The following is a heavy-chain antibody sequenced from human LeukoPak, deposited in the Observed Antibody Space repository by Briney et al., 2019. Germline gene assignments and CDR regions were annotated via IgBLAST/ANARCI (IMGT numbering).Heavy chain of an antibody. J-gene: IGHJ4*02. D-gene: IGHD2-2*01. CDR2: INHSGST. CDR1: GGSFSGYY. Sequence: TSETLSLTCAVYGGSFSGYYWSWIRQPPGKGLEWIGEINHSGSTNYNPPLKSRVTISVDTSKNQFSLKLSSVTAADTAVYYCARGGYCSSTSCSPVDYWGQGTLVTVSS. V-gene: IGHV4-34*01. CDR3: ARGGYCSSTSCSPVDY.